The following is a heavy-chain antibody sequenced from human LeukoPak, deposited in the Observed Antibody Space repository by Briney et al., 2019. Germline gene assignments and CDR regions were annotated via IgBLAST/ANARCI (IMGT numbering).Heavy chain of an antibody. J-gene: IGHJ4*02. Sequence: AXGXXFXXXWMTXVRQAPGKGLXWVANIKQDGSKKSYVDSVKGRFTISRDNAKNSLYLQMNSLRAEDTAIYYCTRVGYIDEGIDYWGQGTLVTVSS. CDR3: TRVGYIDEGIDY. V-gene: IGHV3-7*04. CDR2: IKQDGSKK. D-gene: IGHD5-24*01. CDR1: GXXFXXXW.